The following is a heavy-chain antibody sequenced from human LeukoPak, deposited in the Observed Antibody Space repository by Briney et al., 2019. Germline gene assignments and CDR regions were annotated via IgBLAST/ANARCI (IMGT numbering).Heavy chain of an antibody. CDR3: AREYVDTAMVGAFDI. CDR1: GGSISSYY. J-gene: IGHJ3*02. V-gene: IGHV3-7*01. CDR2: IKQDGSEK. D-gene: IGHD5-18*01. Sequence: ETLPLTCTVSGGSISSYYGSWVRQAPGRGLEWVANIKQDGSEKYYVDSVKGRFTISRDNAKNSLYLQMNSLRAEDTAVYYCAREYVDTAMVGAFDIWGQGTMVTVSS.